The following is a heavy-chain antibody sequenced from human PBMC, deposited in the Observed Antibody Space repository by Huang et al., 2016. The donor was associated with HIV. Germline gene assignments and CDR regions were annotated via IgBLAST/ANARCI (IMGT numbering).Heavy chain of an antibody. Sequence: QVQLEQWGAGLLKPSETLSLTCAVYGGSFSGYFWNWIRQSPGKGLEWIGQINHAGVTDYNPSLKSRATISVDTSKNQFSLQLTSVTAADTAIYYCAREIMISFGGPFDSWGHGNLVTVSS. J-gene: IGHJ5*01. V-gene: IGHV4-34*02. CDR2: INHAGVT. CDR3: AREIMISFGGPFDS. CDR1: GGSFSGYF. D-gene: IGHD3-16*01.